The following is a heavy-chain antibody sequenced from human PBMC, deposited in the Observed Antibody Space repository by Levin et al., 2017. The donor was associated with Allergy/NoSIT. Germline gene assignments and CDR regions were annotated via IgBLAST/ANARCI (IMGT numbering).Heavy chain of an antibody. CDR3: TRDHFRPGDYFDY. CDR1: GFTFGDYA. J-gene: IGHJ4*02. Sequence: HGESLKISCPGSGFTFGDYAMNWFRQAPGKGLEWVGFIRSKAYGGTAECAPSVKGRFTVSRDDSENIAYLQMNTLKTEDTGVYYCTRDHFRPGDYFDYWGQGVLVTVSS. D-gene: IGHD3-3*02. V-gene: IGHV3-49*03. CDR2: IRSKAYGGTA.